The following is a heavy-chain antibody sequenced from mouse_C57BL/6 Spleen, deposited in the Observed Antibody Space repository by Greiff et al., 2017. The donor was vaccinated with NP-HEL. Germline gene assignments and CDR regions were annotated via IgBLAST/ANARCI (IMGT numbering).Heavy chain of an antibody. CDR3: ARTRTGNFDY. J-gene: IGHJ2*01. CDR1: GFTFSDYG. Sequence: EVKLVESGGGLVKPGGSLKLSCAASGFTFSDYGMHWVRQAPEKGLEWVAYISSGSSTIYYADTVKGRFTISRDNAKNTLFLQMTSLRSEDTAMYYCARTRTGNFDYWGQGTTLTVSS. D-gene: IGHD4-1*01. CDR2: ISSGSSTI. V-gene: IGHV5-17*01.